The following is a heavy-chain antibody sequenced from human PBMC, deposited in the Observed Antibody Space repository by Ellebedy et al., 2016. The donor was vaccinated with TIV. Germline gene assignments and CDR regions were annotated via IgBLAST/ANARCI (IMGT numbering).Heavy chain of an antibody. CDR2: INNIVSDT. CDR3: TSWLVAHFDY. Sequence: PGGSLRLSCAASGFTFGHYSLHWVRQAPGKGLEWVSTINNIVSDTHYADSVKGRFTISRDNSKNTLYLQMNGLRAEDTAVYYCTSWLVAHFDYWGQGTLVTVSS. D-gene: IGHD6-19*01. V-gene: IGHV3-23*01. CDR1: GFTFGHYS. J-gene: IGHJ4*02.